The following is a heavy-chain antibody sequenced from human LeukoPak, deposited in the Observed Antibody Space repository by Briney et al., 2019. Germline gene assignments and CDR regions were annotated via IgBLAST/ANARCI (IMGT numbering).Heavy chain of an antibody. Sequence: KSSETLSLTCTVSGGSISSSSYYWGWIRQPPGKGLEWIGSIYYSGSTYYNPSLKSRVTISVDTSKNQFSVRLSSVTAADTAVYYCAKEDRYYYGMDVWGQGTTVTVSS. CDR2: IYYSGST. J-gene: IGHJ6*02. CDR1: GGSISSSSYY. V-gene: IGHV4-39*07. CDR3: AKEDRYYYGMDV.